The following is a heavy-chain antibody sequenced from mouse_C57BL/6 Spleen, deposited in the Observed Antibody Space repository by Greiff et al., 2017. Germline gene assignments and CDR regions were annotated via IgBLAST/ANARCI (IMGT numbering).Heavy chain of an antibody. D-gene: IGHD3-1*01. J-gene: IGHJ1*03. CDR2: IDPSDSYT. Sequence: QVQLKQPGAELVMPGASVKLSCKASGYTFTSYWMHWVKQRPGQGLEWIGEIDPSDSYTNYNQKFKGKSTLTVDKSSSTAYMQLSSLTSEDSAVYYCARGATDWYFDVWGTGTTVTVSS. V-gene: IGHV1-69*01. CDR1: GYTFTSYW. CDR3: ARGATDWYFDV.